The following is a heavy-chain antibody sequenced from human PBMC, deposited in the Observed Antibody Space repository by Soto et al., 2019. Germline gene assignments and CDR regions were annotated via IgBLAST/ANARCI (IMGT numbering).Heavy chain of an antibody. CDR2: IIPISGTA. J-gene: IGHJ6*02. V-gene: IGHV1-69*13. CDR1: GGTFSSYA. CDR3: ARSQGSSTSLEIYYYYYYGMDV. D-gene: IGHD2-2*01. Sequence: SVKVSCKASGGTFSSYAMSWVRQAPGQGLEWMGGIIPISGTANYAQKFQGRVTITADESTSTAYMELSSLRSEDTAVYYCARSQGSSTSLEIYYYYYYGMDVWGQGNTVTVS.